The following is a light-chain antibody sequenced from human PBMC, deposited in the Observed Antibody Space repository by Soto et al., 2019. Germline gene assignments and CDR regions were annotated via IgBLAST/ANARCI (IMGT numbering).Light chain of an antibody. CDR2: EGS. Sequence: ALTQPASVSGSPGQSITISCTGTSSDVGSYNLVSWYQQHPGKAPKLMIYEGSKRPSGVSNRFSGSKSGNTASLTISGLQAEDEADYYCCSYAGFRVFGGGTKLTVL. V-gene: IGLV2-23*01. CDR1: SSDVGSYNL. CDR3: CSYAGFRV. J-gene: IGLJ2*01.